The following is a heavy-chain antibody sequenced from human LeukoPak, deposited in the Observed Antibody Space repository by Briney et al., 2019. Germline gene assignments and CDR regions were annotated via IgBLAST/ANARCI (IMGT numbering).Heavy chain of an antibody. J-gene: IGHJ3*02. V-gene: IGHV4-59*08. CDR2: LYYSGST. D-gene: IGHD6-19*01. Sequence: PSETLSLTCTVSGGSISGYFWSWIRQPPGKGLELIGYLYYSGSTNYNPSLKSRVTVSVDTSKDQFSLRLSSVTAADTAVYYCARLLAVAGGDAFDIWGQGKMVTVSS. CDR1: GGSISGYF. CDR3: ARLLAVAGGDAFDI.